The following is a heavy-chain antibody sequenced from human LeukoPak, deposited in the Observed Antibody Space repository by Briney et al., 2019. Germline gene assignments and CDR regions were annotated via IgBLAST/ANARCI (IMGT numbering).Heavy chain of an antibody. J-gene: IGHJ4*02. CDR1: GFIFSSYG. V-gene: IGHV3-64D*09. CDR2: ISSNGGST. D-gene: IGHD3-9*01. CDR3: VKDRSDILTGPGSN. Sequence: GGSLRLSCSASGFIFSSYGMHWVRQAPGKGLEYVSAISSNGGSTYYADSVKGRFTISRDNSKNTLFLQMSSLRADDTAVYYCVKDRSDILTGPGSNWGQGTLVTVSS.